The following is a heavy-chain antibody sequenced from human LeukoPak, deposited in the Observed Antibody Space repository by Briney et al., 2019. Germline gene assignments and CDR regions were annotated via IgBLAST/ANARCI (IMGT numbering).Heavy chain of an antibody. D-gene: IGHD2-8*01. Sequence: GGSLRLSCAASGFTFSSYAMHWVRQAPGKGLEWVAVISYDGSNKYYADSVKGRFTISRDNAKNSLYLEMNSLRVEDTAVYYCARLRDVYHYWGQGTLVTVSS. J-gene: IGHJ4*02. CDR1: GFTFSSYA. V-gene: IGHV3-30*04. CDR2: ISYDGSNK. CDR3: ARLRDVYHY.